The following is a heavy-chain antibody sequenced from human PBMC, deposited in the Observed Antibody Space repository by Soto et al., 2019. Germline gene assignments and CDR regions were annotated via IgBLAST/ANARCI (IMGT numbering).Heavy chain of an antibody. CDR3: AREDPATGFDY. Sequence: SAKVSLNTSGGNFGGYASSWVRQANEQGLEWMGGTIPIFGTANYAQKFQGRVTITADKSTSTAYMELSSLRSEDMAVYYCAREDPATGFDYWGQGNLVTVSS. J-gene: IGHJ4*02. V-gene: IGHV1-69*06. CDR1: GGNFGGYA. CDR2: TIPIFGTA. D-gene: IGHD6-25*01.